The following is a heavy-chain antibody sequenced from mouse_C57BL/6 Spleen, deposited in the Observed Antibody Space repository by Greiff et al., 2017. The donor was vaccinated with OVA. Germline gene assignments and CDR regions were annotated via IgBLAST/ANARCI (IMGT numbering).Heavy chain of an antibody. D-gene: IGHD2-4*01. CDR2: IYPGDGDT. J-gene: IGHJ4*01. CDR3: ARGTDYDGSMDY. CDR1: GYAFSSYW. V-gene: IGHV1-80*01. Sequence: VQLQQSGAELVKPGASVKISCKASGYAFSSYWMNWVKQRPGKGLEWIGQIYPGDGDTNYNGKFKGKATLTADKSSSTAYMQLSSLTSEDSAVYFCARGTDYDGSMDYWGQGTSVTVSS.